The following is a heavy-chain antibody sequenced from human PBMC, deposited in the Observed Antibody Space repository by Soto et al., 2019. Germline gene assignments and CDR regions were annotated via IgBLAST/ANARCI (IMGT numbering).Heavy chain of an antibody. J-gene: IGHJ5*02. V-gene: IGHV3-23*01. Sequence: PGGSLRLSCAASGFTFSSYAMSWVRQAPGKELEWVSAISGSGGSTYYADSVKGRFTISRDNSKNTLYLQMNSLRAEVTAVYYCAKASGCSGGSCYNNGFDPWGQGTLVTVSS. D-gene: IGHD2-15*01. CDR3: AKASGCSGGSCYNNGFDP. CDR2: ISGSGGST. CDR1: GFTFSSYA.